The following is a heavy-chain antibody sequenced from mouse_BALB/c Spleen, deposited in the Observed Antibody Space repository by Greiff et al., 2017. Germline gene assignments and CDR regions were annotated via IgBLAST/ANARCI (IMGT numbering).Heavy chain of an antibody. CDR3: ARDGGGMDY. V-gene: IGHV7-3*02. CDR1: GFTFTDYY. Sequence: DVKLVESGGGLVQPGGSLRLSCATSGFTFTDYYMSWVRQPPGKALEWLGFIRNKANGYTTEYSASVKGRFTISRDNSQSILYLQMNTLRAEDSATYYCARDGGGMDYWGQGTSVTVSS. J-gene: IGHJ4*01. CDR2: IRNKANGYTT.